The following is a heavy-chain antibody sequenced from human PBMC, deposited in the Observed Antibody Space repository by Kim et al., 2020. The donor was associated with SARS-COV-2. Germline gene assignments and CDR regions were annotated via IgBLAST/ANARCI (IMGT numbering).Heavy chain of an antibody. CDR3: ARRELVGNWFDP. D-gene: IGHD1-26*01. CDR1: GGSFSGYY. CDR2: IIHSGST. Sequence: SETLSLTCAVYGGSFSGYYWSWIRQPPGKGLEWIGEIIHSGSTNYNPSLKSRVTISVDTSKNQFSLKLSSVTAADTAVYYCARRELVGNWFDPWGQGTLVTVSS. J-gene: IGHJ5*02. V-gene: IGHV4-34*12.